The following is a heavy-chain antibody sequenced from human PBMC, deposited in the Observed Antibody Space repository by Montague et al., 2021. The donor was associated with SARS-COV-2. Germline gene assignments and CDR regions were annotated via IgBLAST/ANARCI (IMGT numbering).Heavy chain of an antibody. CDR1: GGSLSGDH. CDR2: VNHSGHT. D-gene: IGHD2-21*01. CDR3: AGGSVGVAARLRYYFDH. J-gene: IGHJ4*02. Sequence: SETLSLTCAVYGGSLSGDHWSWIRQHPGKGLEWIGEVNHSGHTNYNMSLKSRVTMSVDTSKSQFSLKVRSVTAADTAVYYCAGGSVGVAARLRYYFDHWGQGTLVTVSS. V-gene: IGHV4-34*01.